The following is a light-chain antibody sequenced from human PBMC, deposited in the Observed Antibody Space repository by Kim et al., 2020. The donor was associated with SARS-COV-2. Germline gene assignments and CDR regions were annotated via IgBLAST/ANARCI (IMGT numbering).Light chain of an antibody. CDR3: QAWDSSTVV. J-gene: IGLJ2*01. Sequence: GAPGQTASITCSGDKLGDKYVCWYQHKPGQSPVLVMYQDNKRPSGIPERFSGFNSGNTATLTISGTQAMDEADYYCQAWDSSTVVFGGGTQLTVL. CDR2: QDN. V-gene: IGLV3-1*01. CDR1: KLGDKY.